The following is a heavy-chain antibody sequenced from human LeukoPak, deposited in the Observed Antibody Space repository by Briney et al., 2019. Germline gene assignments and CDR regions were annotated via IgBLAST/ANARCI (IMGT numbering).Heavy chain of an antibody. J-gene: IGHJ3*02. Sequence: PGGSLRLSCAASGFTFSDYSMNWVRQAPGKGLEWVGFIRSKAYGGTTEYAASVKGRFTISRDDSKSIAYLQMNSLKTEDTAVYYCTRGAERLGELSANDAFDIWGQGTMVTVSS. CDR3: TRGAERLGELSANDAFDI. D-gene: IGHD3-16*02. CDR1: GFTFSDYS. CDR2: IRSKAYGGTT. V-gene: IGHV3-49*04.